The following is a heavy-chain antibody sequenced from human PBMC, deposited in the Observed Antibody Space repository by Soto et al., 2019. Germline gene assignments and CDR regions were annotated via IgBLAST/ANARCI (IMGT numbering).Heavy chain of an antibody. J-gene: IGHJ3*02. CDR3: AKEPLSWYGYSDAFDI. CDR2: ISGSGGST. CDR1: GFTFSSYA. D-gene: IGHD2-15*01. Sequence: GGSLRLSCAASGFTFSSYAMSWVRQAPGKGLEWVSAISGSGGSTYYADSVKGRFTISRDNSKNTRDLQMNSLGAEDTAVYYGAKEPLSWYGYSDAFDIWGQGTMVTVSS. V-gene: IGHV3-23*01.